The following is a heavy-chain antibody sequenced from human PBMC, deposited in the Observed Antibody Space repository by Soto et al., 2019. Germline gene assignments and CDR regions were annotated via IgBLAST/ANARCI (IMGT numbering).Heavy chain of an antibody. Sequence: QVQLVESGGGVVQPGRSLKLSCIGSGFAFGSHGMHWVRQVSGKGLEWVAVISHDGQNQYYRDSVKGRFTISRDNSKKSRYMEVNRLRVEDTGVYNCAIERADIVVAPVATSGMDVWGQGTSVTVSS. V-gene: IGHV3-30*03. CDR3: AIERADIVVAPVATSGMDV. J-gene: IGHJ6*02. D-gene: IGHD2-21*01. CDR2: ISHDGQNQ. CDR1: GFAFGSHG.